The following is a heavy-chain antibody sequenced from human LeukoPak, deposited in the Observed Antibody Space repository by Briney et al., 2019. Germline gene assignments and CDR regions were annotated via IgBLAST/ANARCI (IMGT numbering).Heavy chain of an antibody. D-gene: IGHD3-22*01. V-gene: IGHV4-31*03. CDR2: IYYSGST. CDR1: GGSISSGGYY. Sequence: SETLSLTCTVSGGSISSGGYYWSWIRQHPGKGLEWIGYIYYSGSTYYNPSLKSRVTISVDTSKNQFSLKLSSVTAADAAVYYCARAPTMNYFDYWGQGTLVTVSS. J-gene: IGHJ4*02. CDR3: ARAPTMNYFDY.